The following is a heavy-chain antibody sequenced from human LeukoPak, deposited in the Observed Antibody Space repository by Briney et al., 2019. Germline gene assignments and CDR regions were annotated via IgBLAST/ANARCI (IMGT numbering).Heavy chain of an antibody. V-gene: IGHV4-38-2*02. CDR1: GYSITTGHY. J-gene: IGHJ4*02. Sequence: SETLSLTCTVSGYSITTGHYWGWIRQPPGKGLEWIGSIYHSGSTSYNPSLKSRVTISVDTSKNQFSLKLSSVTAADTAVYYCARVISSADFDYWGQGTLVTVSS. CDR3: ARVISSADFDY. CDR2: IYHSGST. D-gene: IGHD6-19*01.